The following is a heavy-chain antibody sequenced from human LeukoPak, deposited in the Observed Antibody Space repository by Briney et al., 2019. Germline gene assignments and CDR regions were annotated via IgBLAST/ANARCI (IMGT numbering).Heavy chain of an antibody. CDR1: GYTFTSYY. Sequence: ASVKVSCKASGYTFTSYYMHRVRQAPGQGLEWMGIINPSGGSTSYAQKFQGRVTMTRDTSTSTVYMELSSLRSEDTAVYYCASGSSSWYFDYWGQGTLVTVSS. J-gene: IGHJ4*02. V-gene: IGHV1-46*01. D-gene: IGHD6-13*01. CDR3: ASGSSSWYFDY. CDR2: INPSGGST.